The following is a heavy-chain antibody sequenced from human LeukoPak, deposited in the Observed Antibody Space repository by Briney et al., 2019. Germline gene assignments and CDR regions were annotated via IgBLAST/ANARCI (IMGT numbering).Heavy chain of an antibody. D-gene: IGHD4-17*01. V-gene: IGHV1-18*01. CDR1: GYTFTIYG. CDR3: ARDWTTVTTSEGTYTFDY. Sequence: ASVNVSCKASGYTFTIYGISWVRPAPGQGLEWMGWISAYNGNTNYAQKLQGRVTMTTDTSTSTAYMELRSLRSDDTAVYYCARDWTTVTTSEGTYTFDYWGQGTLVTVSS. CDR2: ISAYNGNT. J-gene: IGHJ4*02.